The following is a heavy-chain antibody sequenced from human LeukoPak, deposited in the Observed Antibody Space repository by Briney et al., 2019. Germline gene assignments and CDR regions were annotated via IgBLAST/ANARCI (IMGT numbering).Heavy chain of an antibody. V-gene: IGHV3-74*01. CDR1: GFTFSSHW. CDR2: INGDGRTT. CDR3: TRGFWGWEVDY. D-gene: IGHD3-16*01. J-gene: IGHJ4*02. Sequence: GGSLRLSCAASGFTFSSHWMHWVRQAPGKGLMWVSRINGDGRTTEYADSVKGRFTISRDNPKNTLYLQMNSLRADDTAVYYCTRGFWGWEVDYWGQGTLATVSS.